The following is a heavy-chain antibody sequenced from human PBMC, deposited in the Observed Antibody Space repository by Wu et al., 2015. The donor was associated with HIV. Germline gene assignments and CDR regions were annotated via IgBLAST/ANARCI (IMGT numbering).Heavy chain of an antibody. D-gene: IGHD6-19*01. Sequence: QVQLQEFGPRTDEAFGDLVPHLRCLWYLVSSDYYWGWIRQTPGKGLEWIGTLYHTGSTYYNPSLKSRVTISVDTSQNHFSLKLNSVTAADTAVYYCARHSGGWHSGAEYIQHWGQGTWSPSPQ. CDR3: ARHSGGWHSGAEYIQH. CDR1: YLVSSDYY. V-gene: IGHV4-38-2*01. CDR2: LYHTGST. J-gene: IGHJ1*01.